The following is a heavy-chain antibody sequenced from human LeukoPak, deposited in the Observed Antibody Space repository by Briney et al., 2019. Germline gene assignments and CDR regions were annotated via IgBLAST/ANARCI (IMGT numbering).Heavy chain of an antibody. D-gene: IGHD6-13*01. Sequence: ASVRVSCKASGYTFTSYDISWVRQAPGQGLEWMGRIRGYNGNTNYAQKLQGRVTMTTDTSTSTAYMELGSLRSDDTAVYYCARVAAIGIDYWGQGTLVTVSS. CDR1: GYTFTSYD. V-gene: IGHV1-18*01. J-gene: IGHJ4*02. CDR2: IRGYNGNT. CDR3: ARVAAIGIDY.